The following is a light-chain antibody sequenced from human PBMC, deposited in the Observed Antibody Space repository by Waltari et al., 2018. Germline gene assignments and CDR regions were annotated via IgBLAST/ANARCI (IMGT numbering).Light chain of an antibody. V-gene: IGKV1-5*03. J-gene: IGKJ2*01. Sequence: DIQMTQSPSTLSASVGDRVTITCRASQSIRSWLAWYQQRPGKAPNLLIYKASSLESGVPSRCSGSGSGTEFTLTISSLQPDDFATYYCQQYNSYSPYTFGQGTKLEIK. CDR2: KAS. CDR1: QSIRSW. CDR3: QQYNSYSPYT.